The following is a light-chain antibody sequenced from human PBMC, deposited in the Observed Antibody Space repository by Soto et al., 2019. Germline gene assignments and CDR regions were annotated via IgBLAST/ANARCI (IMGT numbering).Light chain of an antibody. J-gene: IGKJ1*01. Sequence: EIVMTQSPATLSVSPGERATLSCRASQSVRSNLAWYQQKPGQAPRLLIYGASTRATGIPARFSGSGSGTEFTLTISSLQSEDFAVYYCQQYNNWPRGTLGQGTKVEIK. V-gene: IGKV3-15*01. CDR1: QSVRSN. CDR2: GAS. CDR3: QQYNNWPRGT.